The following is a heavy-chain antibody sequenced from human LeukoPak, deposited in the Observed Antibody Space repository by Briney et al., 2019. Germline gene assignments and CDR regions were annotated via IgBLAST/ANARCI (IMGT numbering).Heavy chain of an antibody. CDR3: ASPLDSGYDLRFDY. Sequence: GGSLRLSCAASGFTVSSNYMSWVRQAPGKGLEWVSVIYSGGSTYYADSVKGRFTISRDNSKNTLYLQMNSLRAEDTAVYYCASPLDSGYDLRFDYWGQGTLVTVSS. V-gene: IGHV3-66*01. CDR1: GFTVSSNY. J-gene: IGHJ4*02. D-gene: IGHD5-12*01. CDR2: IYSGGST.